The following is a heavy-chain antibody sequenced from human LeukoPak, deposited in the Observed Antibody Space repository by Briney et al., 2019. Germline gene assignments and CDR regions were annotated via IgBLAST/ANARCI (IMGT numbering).Heavy chain of an antibody. D-gene: IGHD1-26*01. CDR2: INPDSGGT. CDR1: GYTFTGYY. Sequence: GASVKVSCKASGYTFTGYYMHWVRQAPGQGLEWMGWINPDSGGTNFAQKFQGWVTMTRDTSISTAYMELSRLRSDDTAVYYCATSRGATPALDYWGQGTLVTVSS. V-gene: IGHV1-2*04. J-gene: IGHJ4*02. CDR3: ATSRGATPALDY.